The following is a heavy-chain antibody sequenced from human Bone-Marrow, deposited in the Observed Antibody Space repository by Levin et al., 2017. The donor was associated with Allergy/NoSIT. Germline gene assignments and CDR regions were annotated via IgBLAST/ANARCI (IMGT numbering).Heavy chain of an antibody. J-gene: IGHJ4*02. CDR3: ARGGQNFWTGFPAAAFDT. D-gene: IGHD3/OR15-3a*01. V-gene: IGHV4-31*03. CDR2: IFHNGRT. Sequence: SQTLSLTCTVSGDSITRDGHHWTWIRQNPGKGLEWIGHIFHNGRTYYNPSLKSRVFIPMGSSNDQFSLKLASVSAADTAIYYCARGGQNFWTGFPAAAFDTWGQGALVIVSS. CDR1: GDSITRDGHH.